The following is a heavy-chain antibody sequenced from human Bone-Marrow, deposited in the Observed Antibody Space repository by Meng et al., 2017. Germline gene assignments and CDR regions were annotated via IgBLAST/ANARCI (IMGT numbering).Heavy chain of an antibody. Sequence: SVKVSCKASGGTFSSYAISWARQAPGQGLEWMGGIIPIFGTANYAQKFQGRVTITADESTSTAYMELSSLRSEDTAVYYCARDRGTIFGVVIIDGDYYYGMDVWGQGNTVNGAS. CDR3: ARDRGTIFGVVIIDGDYYYGMDV. V-gene: IGHV1-69*13. D-gene: IGHD3-3*01. CDR2: IIPIFGTA. J-gene: IGHJ6*01. CDR1: GGTFSSYA.